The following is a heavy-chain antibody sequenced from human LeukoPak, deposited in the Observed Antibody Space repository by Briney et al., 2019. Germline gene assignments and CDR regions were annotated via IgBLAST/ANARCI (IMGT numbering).Heavy chain of an antibody. CDR3: AKLSGYDYYFDY. CDR1: GFTLSSYA. V-gene: IGHV3-23*01. J-gene: IGHJ4*02. CDR2: ISGSGGST. D-gene: IGHD5-12*01. Sequence: GGSLRLSCAASGFTLSSYAMSWVRQAPGKGLEWVSAISGSGGSTYYADSVKGRSTISRDNSKNTLYLQMNSLRAEDTAVYYCAKLSGYDYYFDYWGQGTLVTVSS.